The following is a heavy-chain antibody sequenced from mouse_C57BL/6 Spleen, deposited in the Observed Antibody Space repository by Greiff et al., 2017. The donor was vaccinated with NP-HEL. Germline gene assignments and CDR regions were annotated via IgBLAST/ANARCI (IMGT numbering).Heavy chain of an antibody. D-gene: IGHD1-1*01. J-gene: IGHJ1*03. Sequence: EVQLQQSGPELVKPGASVKISCKASGYTFTDYYMNWVKQSHGKSLEWIGDINPNNGGTSYNQKFKGKATLTVDKSSSTAYMELRSLTAEDSAVYYCARSSTTVVPYWYFDVWGTRTTVTVSS. CDR2: INPNNGGT. CDR1: GYTFTDYY. V-gene: IGHV1-26*01. CDR3: ARSSTTVVPYWYFDV.